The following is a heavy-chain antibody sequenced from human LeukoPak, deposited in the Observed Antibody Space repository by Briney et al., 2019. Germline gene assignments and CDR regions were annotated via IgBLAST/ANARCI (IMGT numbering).Heavy chain of an antibody. CDR2: ISSSSSYI. CDR3: ARDPRLLYSGSNFDY. Sequence: GGSLKLSWAPSGFTSSSYSMNWVGKAPGKGLEWVYSISSSSSYIYYADSVKGRFTISRDNAKNSLYLQMNSLRAEDTAVYYCARDPRLLYSGSNFDYWGQGTLVTVSS. V-gene: IGHV3-21*01. D-gene: IGHD1-26*01. J-gene: IGHJ4*02. CDR1: GFTSSSYS.